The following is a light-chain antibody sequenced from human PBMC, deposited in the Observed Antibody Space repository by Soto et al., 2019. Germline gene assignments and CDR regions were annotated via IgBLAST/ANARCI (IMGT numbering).Light chain of an antibody. CDR2: DAS. J-gene: IGKJ4*01. V-gene: IGKV1-5*01. CDR3: QQYNSYPVT. CDR1: QTITTS. Sequence: DIQMTQSPPTLSASVGDRVTITCRASQTITTSLAWYQQKPGKAPKFLIYDASSLESGVPSRFSGSGSGTEFTLTISSLQPDDFATYYCQQYNSYPVTFGGGTKVEIK.